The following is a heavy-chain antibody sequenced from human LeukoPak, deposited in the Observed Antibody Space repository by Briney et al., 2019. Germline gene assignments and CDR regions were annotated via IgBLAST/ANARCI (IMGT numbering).Heavy chain of an antibody. CDR3: ARAYDILTGYRYYYGMDV. D-gene: IGHD3-9*01. CDR2: ISAYNGNT. V-gene: IGHV1-18*01. Sequence: ASVKVSCKASGYTFTSYGISWVRQAPGQGLEWMGWISAYNGNTNYAQKLQGRVTITTDTSTSTAYMELRSLRSDDTAVYYCARAYDILTGYRYYYGMDVWGQGTTVTVSS. CDR1: GYTFTSYG. J-gene: IGHJ6*02.